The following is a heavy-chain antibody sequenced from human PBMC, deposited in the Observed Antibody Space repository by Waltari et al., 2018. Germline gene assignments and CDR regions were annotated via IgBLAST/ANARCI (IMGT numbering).Heavy chain of an antibody. V-gene: IGHV3-7*01. D-gene: IGHD3-22*01. CDR2: IKQDGSEK. J-gene: IGHJ3*02. Sequence: EVQLVESGGGLVQPGGSLRLSCAASGFTFSSYWMSWVRQAPGKGLEWVANIKQDGSEKYYVDSVKGRFTISRDNAKNSLYLQMNSLRAEDTAVYYCARDNRYYDSSGYLIAFDIWGQGTMVTVSS. CDR3: ARDNRYYDSSGYLIAFDI. CDR1: GFTFSSYW.